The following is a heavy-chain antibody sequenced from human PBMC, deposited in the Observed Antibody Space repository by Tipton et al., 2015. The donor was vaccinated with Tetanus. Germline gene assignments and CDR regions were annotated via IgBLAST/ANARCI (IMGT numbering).Heavy chain of an antibody. V-gene: IGHV1-18*04. Sequence: QLVQSGAEMKKPGASVKVSCTASGYTFTNYYIYWVRQAPGQGLEWMGWITVYNGYTDYAQALQGRVTVTTDTSTSTAYMEVRNLRSDDTAVYFCARGLRYYYETSAYDYWGQGTLVTVSS. CDR1: GYTFTNYY. CDR2: ITVYNGYT. J-gene: IGHJ4*02. D-gene: IGHD3-22*01. CDR3: ARGLRYYYETSAYDY.